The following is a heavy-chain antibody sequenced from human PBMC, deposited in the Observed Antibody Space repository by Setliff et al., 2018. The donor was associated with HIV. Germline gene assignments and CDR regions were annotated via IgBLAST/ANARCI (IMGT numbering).Heavy chain of an antibody. D-gene: IGHD3-3*01. CDR2: IFSNDEK. Sequence: SGPTLVNPTETLTLTCTVSGFSLSNARMGVSWIRQPPGKALEWLAHIFSNDEKSYSTSLKSRLTISKDTSKSQVVLSMTNMDPVDTATYYCARILGTTIFGVQRYMDVWGRGTTVTVSS. CDR3: ARILGTTIFGVQRYMDV. J-gene: IGHJ6*03. V-gene: IGHV2-26*01. CDR1: GFSLSNARMG.